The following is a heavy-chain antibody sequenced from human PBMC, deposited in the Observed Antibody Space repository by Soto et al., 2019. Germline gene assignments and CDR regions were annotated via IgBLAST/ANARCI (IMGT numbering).Heavy chain of an antibody. V-gene: IGHV3-48*01. Sequence: QPGGSLRLSCAASGFTFSSYSMNWVRQAPGKGLEWVSYISSSSSTIYYADSVKGRFTISRDNAKNSLYLQMNSLRAEDTAVYYCARDSSSWSYDYWGQGTLVTVSS. CDR3: ARDSSSWSYDY. CDR1: GFTFSSYS. CDR2: ISSSSSTI. J-gene: IGHJ4*02. D-gene: IGHD6-13*01.